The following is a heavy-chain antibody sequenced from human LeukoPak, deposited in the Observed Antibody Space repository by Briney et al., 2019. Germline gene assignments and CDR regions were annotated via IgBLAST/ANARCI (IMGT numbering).Heavy chain of an antibody. D-gene: IGHD4-17*01. CDR2: IRSSFSSI. CDR3: VRDQFYAFDS. CDR1: GFTFSSYS. Sequence: GGSLRLSCAASGFTFSSYSMNWVRRAPGKGLEWVSYIRSSFSSILYADSVKGRFTISRDEAKNSLYLQMNSLRDEDTAVYYCVRDQFYAFDSWGQGTLVTVSS. J-gene: IGHJ4*02. V-gene: IGHV3-48*02.